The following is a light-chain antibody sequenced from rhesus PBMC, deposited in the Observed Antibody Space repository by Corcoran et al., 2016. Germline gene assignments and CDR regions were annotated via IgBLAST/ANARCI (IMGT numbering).Light chain of an antibody. CDR1: QCISNY. CDR2: FVS. Sequence: DIQMTQSPSSLSASVGDTVTITCRSSQCISNYLAWYQQKPGKAPKPLIYFVSSLESGVPSRFRGIGSWTDFTLTSSGLQPEDVATYYCQQHNTYPATFGQGTKVEIK. CDR3: QQHNTYPAT. V-gene: IGKV1S16*01. J-gene: IGKJ1*01.